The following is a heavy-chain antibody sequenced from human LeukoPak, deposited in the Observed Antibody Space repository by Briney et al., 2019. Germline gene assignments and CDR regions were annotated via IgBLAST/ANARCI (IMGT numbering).Heavy chain of an antibody. Sequence: GGSLRLSCAASGFTFSNAYMSWVRQAPGKGLEWVANIKQDGSEKYYVDSVKGRFTISRDNAKNSLYLQMNSLRAEDTAVYYCARDSEWGLLPDAFDIWGQGTMVTVSS. D-gene: IGHD1-26*01. CDR3: ARDSEWGLLPDAFDI. V-gene: IGHV3-7*01. CDR2: IKQDGSEK. CDR1: GFTFSNAY. J-gene: IGHJ3*02.